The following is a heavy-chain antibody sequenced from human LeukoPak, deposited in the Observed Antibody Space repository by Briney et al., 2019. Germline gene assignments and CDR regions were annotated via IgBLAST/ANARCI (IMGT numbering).Heavy chain of an antibody. V-gene: IGHV3-23*01. D-gene: IGHD2-2*01. CDR3: ARGVVPAAYIDY. CDR1: GYTFTGYY. J-gene: IGHJ4*02. Sequence: SCKASGYTFTGYYMHWVRQAPGKGLEWVSAISGSGGSTYYADSVKGRFTISRDNSKNTLYLQMNSLRSEDTAVYYCARGVVPAAYIDYWGQGALVTVSS. CDR2: ISGSGGST.